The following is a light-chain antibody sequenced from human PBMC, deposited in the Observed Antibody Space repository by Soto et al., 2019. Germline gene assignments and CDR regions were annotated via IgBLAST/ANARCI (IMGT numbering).Light chain of an antibody. V-gene: IGLV2-8*01. J-gene: IGLJ2*01. CDR1: SSDVGAYNY. CDR2: DVT. Sequence: QSALTQPPSASGSPGQSVTISCSGTSSDVGAYNYVAWYQQHPGKAPRLMIYDVTKRPSGVPDRFSGSKSGNTASLTVSGLQLEDEAYYYCSSYAGSDNLVFGGGTKVTVL. CDR3: SSYAGSDNLV.